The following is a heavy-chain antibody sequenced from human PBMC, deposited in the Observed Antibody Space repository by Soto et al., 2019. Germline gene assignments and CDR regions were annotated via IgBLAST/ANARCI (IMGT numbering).Heavy chain of an antibody. V-gene: IGHV1-69*10. D-gene: IGHD2-15*01. Sequence: ASVKVSCKASGGTFSSYAISWVRQAPGQGLEWMGGIIPILGIANYAQKFQGRVTITADKSTSTAYMELSSLRSEDTAVYYCARDRVEDCSGGSCYSWYFDLWGRGTLVTVSS. CDR2: IIPILGIA. CDR3: ARDRVEDCSGGSCYSWYFDL. J-gene: IGHJ2*01. CDR1: GGTFSSYA.